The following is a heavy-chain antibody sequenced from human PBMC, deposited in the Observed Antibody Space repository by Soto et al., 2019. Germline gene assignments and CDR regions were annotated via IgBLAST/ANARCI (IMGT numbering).Heavy chain of an antibody. Sequence: QVQLVQSRAEVKKPGSSVKVSCKASGGTFDSFSISWVRQAPGQGLEWMGRIIPIIDITKYAQRFQGRLTITADKSTTTVYMDLSSLRSDDTAVYYCVRTGNFDSWGQGTLVSVSS. CDR2: IIPIIDIT. CDR1: GGTFDSFS. J-gene: IGHJ4*02. D-gene: IGHD1-1*01. CDR3: VRTGNFDS. V-gene: IGHV1-69*02.